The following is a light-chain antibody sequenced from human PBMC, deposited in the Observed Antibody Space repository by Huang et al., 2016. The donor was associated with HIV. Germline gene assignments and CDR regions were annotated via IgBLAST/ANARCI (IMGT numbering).Light chain of an antibody. Sequence: IILTQSPATLSLSPGERASLSCRASQSLSRYVAWYQHKPGQAPRLLSYDGSNRASGIPARFSGSGSGTDFTLTISSLEPEDFAVYYCQQRSNWGGAFGPGTKVEI. J-gene: IGKJ3*01. V-gene: IGKV3-11*01. CDR1: QSLSRY. CDR3: QQRSNWGGA. CDR2: DGS.